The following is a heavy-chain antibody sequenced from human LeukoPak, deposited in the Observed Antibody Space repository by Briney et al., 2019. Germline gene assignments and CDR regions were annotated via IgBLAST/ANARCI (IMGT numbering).Heavy chain of an antibody. D-gene: IGHD2-8*01. Sequence: ASVKVSCKASGYTFTSYYMHWVRQAPGQGLEWMGIINPSGGSTSYAQKFQGRVTMTRDTSTSTVYMELSSLRSEDTAVYYCARDIRKELMVYAGRFDPWGQGTLVTVSS. CDR3: ARDIRKELMVYAGRFDP. CDR1: GYTFTSYY. J-gene: IGHJ5*02. V-gene: IGHV1-46*01. CDR2: INPSGGST.